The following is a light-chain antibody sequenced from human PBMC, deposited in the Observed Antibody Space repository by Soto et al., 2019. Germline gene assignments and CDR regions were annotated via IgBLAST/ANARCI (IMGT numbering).Light chain of an antibody. J-gene: IGLJ2*01. CDR2: RNN. V-gene: IGLV1-47*01. Sequence: VLTQPPSASGTPGQRVTISCSGSSSNIGSNYVYWYQQLPGTAPKLLIYRNNQRPSGVPDRFSGSKSGTSASLAISGLRSEDEADYYCAAWDDSLSGLIGGGTKLTVL. CDR1: SSNIGSNY. CDR3: AAWDDSLSGL.